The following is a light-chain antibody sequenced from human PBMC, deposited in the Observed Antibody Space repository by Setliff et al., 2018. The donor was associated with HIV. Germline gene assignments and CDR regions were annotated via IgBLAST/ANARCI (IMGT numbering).Light chain of an antibody. CDR2: EVS. J-gene: IGLJ1*01. Sequence: QSVLTQPPSASGSPGQSVTISCTGTSSDVGGYNYVSWYQQHPGKAPKLMIYEVSKRPSGVPDRFSGSKSDNTASLTVSGLQAEDEADYYCSSYAGSNSYVFGTGTKV. CDR1: SSDVGGYNY. V-gene: IGLV2-8*01. CDR3: SSYAGSNSYV.